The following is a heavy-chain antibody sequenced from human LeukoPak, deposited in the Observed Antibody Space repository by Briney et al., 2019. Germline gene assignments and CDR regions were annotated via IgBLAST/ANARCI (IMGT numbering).Heavy chain of an antibody. CDR1: GYTFTGYY. CDR2: IIPIFDRP. CDR3: ARDAQWELRAFDV. D-gene: IGHD1-26*01. V-gene: IGHV1-69*06. J-gene: IGHJ3*01. Sequence: SVKVSCKASGYTFTGYYMHWVRQAPGQGLEWMGGIIPIFDRPNYAQKFEGRVTITADKSTNTTYMEISSLTSDDTAVYYCARDAQWELRAFDVWGRGTMVIVSS.